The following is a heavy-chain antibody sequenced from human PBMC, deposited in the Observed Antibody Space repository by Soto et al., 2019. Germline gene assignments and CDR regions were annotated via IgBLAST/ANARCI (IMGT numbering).Heavy chain of an antibody. Sequence: QVQLVQSGAEVRKPGASVKVSCRASGYSFKSYDINWVRQVAGQGLEWLGWINPNTGNTGYAQNFQCRVTMTRDTSISTVYRELSSLRSEDTAVYYCARGVEDTGGVHLGQGTLVTVSS. CDR1: GYSFKSYD. CDR2: INPNTGNT. V-gene: IGHV1-8*01. D-gene: IGHD2-8*02. CDR3: ARGVEDTGGVH. J-gene: IGHJ4*02.